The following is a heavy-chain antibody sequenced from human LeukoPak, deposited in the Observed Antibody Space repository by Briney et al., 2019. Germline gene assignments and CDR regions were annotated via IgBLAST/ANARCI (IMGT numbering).Heavy chain of an antibody. J-gene: IGHJ3*02. V-gene: IGHV4-59*01. CDR1: GGSISSYY. CDR2: IYYSGST. CDR3: ARTDYDILTGSGAFDI. Sequence: PSETLSLTCTVSGGSISSYYWSWIRQPPGKGLEWIGYIYYSGSTNYNPSLKSRVTISVDTSKSQFSLKLSSVTAADTAVYYCARTDYDILTGSGAFDIWGQGTMVTVSS. D-gene: IGHD3-9*01.